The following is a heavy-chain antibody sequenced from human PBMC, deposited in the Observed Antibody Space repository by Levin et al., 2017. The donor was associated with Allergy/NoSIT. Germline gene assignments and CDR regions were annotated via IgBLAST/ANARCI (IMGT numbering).Heavy chain of an antibody. D-gene: IGHD3-22*01. V-gene: IGHV3-48*02. CDR3: ARDSHYDSSGYYLYYYYYGMDV. CDR2: ISSSSSTI. CDR1: GFTFSSYS. J-gene: IGHJ6*02. Sequence: GGSLRLSCAASGFTFSSYSMNWVRQAPGKGLEWVSYISSSSSTIYYADSVKGRFTISRDNAKNSLYLQMNSLRDEDTAVYYCARDSHYDSSGYYLYYYYYGMDVWGQGTTVTVSS.